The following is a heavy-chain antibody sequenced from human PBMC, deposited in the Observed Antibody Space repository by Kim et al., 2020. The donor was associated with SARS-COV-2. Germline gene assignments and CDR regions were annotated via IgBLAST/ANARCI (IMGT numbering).Heavy chain of an antibody. J-gene: IGHJ6*02. CDR3: ARRLVGGYYYGMDV. V-gene: IGHV4-39*01. D-gene: IGHD2-21*01. Sequence: NPSLKSRVTISVDTSKNQFSLKLSSVTAADTAVYYCARRLVGGYYYGMDVWGQGTTVTVSS.